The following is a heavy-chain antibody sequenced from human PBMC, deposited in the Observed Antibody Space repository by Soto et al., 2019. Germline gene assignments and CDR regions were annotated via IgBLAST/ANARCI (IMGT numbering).Heavy chain of an antibody. CDR2: INPNSGGT. CDR3: ARGYSSSSGFKFTDY. J-gene: IGHJ4*02. D-gene: IGHD6-6*01. Sequence: GASVKVSCKASGYTFTGYYMHWVRQAPGQGLEWMGWINPNSGGTNYAQKFQGRVTMTRDTSISTAYMELSRLRSDDTAVYYCARGYSSSSGFKFTDYWGQGTLVT. CDR1: GYTFTGYY. V-gene: IGHV1-2*02.